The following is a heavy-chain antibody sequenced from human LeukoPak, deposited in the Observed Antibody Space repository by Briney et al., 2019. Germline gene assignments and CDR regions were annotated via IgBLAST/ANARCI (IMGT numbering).Heavy chain of an antibody. CDR2: IIPILGIA. Sequence: SVKVSCKASGGTFSSYAISWVRQAPGQGLEWMGRIIPILGIANYAQKFQGRVTITADKSTSTAYMELSSLRSEDTAVYYCARVPYYYGSGTGGYWGQGTLVTVSS. CDR3: ARVPYYYGSGTGGY. V-gene: IGHV1-69*04. CDR1: GGTFSSYA. J-gene: IGHJ4*02. D-gene: IGHD3-10*01.